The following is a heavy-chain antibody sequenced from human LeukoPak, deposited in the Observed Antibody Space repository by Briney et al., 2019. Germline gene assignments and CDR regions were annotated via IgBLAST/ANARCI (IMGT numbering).Heavy chain of an antibody. J-gene: IGHJ3*02. V-gene: IGHV3-33*01. Sequence: GRSLRLSCAASGFTFSSYGMHWVRQAPGKGLEWVAVIWYDGSNKYYADSVKGRLTISRDNSKNTLYLQMNSLRAEDTAVYYCAREYDAFDIWGQGTMVTVSS. CDR3: AREYDAFDI. CDR1: GFTFSSYG. CDR2: IWYDGSNK.